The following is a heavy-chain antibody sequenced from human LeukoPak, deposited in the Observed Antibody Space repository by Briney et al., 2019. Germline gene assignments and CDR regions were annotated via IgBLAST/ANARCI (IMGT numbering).Heavy chain of an antibody. CDR1: GFTFSDYY. D-gene: IGHD3-22*01. J-gene: IGHJ4*02. CDR3: ARDLYYDSSGYPRY. Sequence: RGSLRLSCAASGFTFSDYYMSWIRQAPGKGLEWVSYISSSGSTIYYADSVKGRFTISRDNAKNSLYLQMNSLRAEDTAVYYCARDLYYDSSGYPRYWGQGTLVTVSS. V-gene: IGHV3-11*01. CDR2: ISSSGSTI.